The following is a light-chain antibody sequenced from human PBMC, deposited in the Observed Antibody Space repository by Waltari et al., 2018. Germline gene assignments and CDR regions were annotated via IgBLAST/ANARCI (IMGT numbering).Light chain of an antibody. Sequence: QSALTQPASVSGSPGQSITISCTGTSSDVGNYKRVSWYQQHPGKAPKLMIYAVSKRPSGLSDLFSGSKAGDMASLTISGLQPEDEAEYFCSSYAGSSKGVFGGGTKVTVL. CDR3: SSYAGSSKGV. CDR2: AVS. V-gene: IGLV2-23*02. CDR1: SSDVGNYKR. J-gene: IGLJ2*01.